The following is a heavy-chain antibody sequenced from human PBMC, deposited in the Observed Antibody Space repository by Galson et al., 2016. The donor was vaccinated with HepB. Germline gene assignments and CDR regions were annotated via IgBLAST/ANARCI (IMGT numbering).Heavy chain of an antibody. J-gene: IGHJ4*02. V-gene: IGHV4-39*01. D-gene: IGHD6-19*01. Sequence: SETLSLTCTVSGGSISNSYYWGWIRQPPGKGLEWIGSFYYTGTTYYNPSLKSRVTISVDTSKNQYSLKLSSVTAADTAVYYCARHLRLVPPDLDNWGQGTLVSGSS. CDR2: FYYTGTT. CDR1: GGSISNSYY. CDR3: ARHLRLVPPDLDN.